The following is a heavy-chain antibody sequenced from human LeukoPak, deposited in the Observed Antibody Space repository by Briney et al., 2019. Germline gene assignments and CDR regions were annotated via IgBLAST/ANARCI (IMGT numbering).Heavy chain of an antibody. V-gene: IGHV3-23*01. CDR1: GFTFSSYA. Sequence: AGGSLRLSCAASGFTFSSYAMSWVRQAPGKGLEWVSSISGSGGSTYYADSVKGRFTISRDNSKNTLYLQMNSLRAGDTAVYHCAKGGGVSAYYFDYWGQGTLVTVSS. CDR2: ISGSGGST. D-gene: IGHD2-8*02. J-gene: IGHJ4*02. CDR3: AKGGGVSAYYFDY.